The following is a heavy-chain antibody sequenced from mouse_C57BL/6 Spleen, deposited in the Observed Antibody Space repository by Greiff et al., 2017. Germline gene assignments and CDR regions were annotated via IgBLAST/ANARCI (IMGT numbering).Heavy chain of an antibody. J-gene: IGHJ4*01. CDR2: IDPSASYT. Sequence: QVQLQQPGAELVMPGASVKLSCKASGYTFTSYWMHWVKQRPGQGLEWIGEIDPSASYTNYNQKFKGKSTLTVDKSSSTAYMQLSSLTSEDSAVYYCARNYYGNLSYAMDYWGQGTSVTVSS. V-gene: IGHV1-69*01. CDR3: ARNYYGNLSYAMDY. D-gene: IGHD2-1*01. CDR1: GYTFTSYW.